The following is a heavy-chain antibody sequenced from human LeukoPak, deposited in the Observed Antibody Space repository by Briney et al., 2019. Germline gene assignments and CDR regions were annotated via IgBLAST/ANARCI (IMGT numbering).Heavy chain of an antibody. CDR3: EREDPQTTVPEGMDV. V-gene: IGHV4-59*01. CDR1: GGSISYYY. CDR2: IYYSGTT. D-gene: IGHD4-17*01. J-gene: IGHJ6*02. Sequence: SETLSLTCNVSGGSISYYYWSWIRQSPGKGLEWIGYIYYSGTTNYNPSLKSRVTISVDTSKNQFSLQLRSVTAADTAVYYCEREDPQTTVPEGMDVWGQGTTVTVSS.